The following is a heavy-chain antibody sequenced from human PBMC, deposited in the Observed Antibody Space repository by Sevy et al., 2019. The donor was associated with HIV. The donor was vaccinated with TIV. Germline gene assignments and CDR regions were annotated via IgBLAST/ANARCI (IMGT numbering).Heavy chain of an antibody. CDR2: IYYSGST. D-gene: IGHD2-2*03. Sequence: SETLSLTCTVSGGSISRYYWSWIRQPPGKGLEWIGYIYYSGSTYYNPSLKSRVTISVDTSKNQFSLKLSSVTAADTAVYYWARAFGYCSSTSCYGGALFDYWGQGTLVTVSS. V-gene: IGHV4-59*01. J-gene: IGHJ4*02. CDR1: GGSISRYY. CDR3: ARAFGYCSSTSCYGGALFDY.